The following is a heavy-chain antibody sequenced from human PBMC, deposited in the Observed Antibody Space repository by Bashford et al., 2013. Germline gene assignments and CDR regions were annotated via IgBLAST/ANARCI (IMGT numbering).Heavy chain of an antibody. D-gene: IGHD5-12*01. CDR3: ARDVDPKLRGYSGYDFAY. CDR1: GYTFTSYG. Sequence: SVKVSCKASGYTFTSYGISWVRQAPGQGLEWMGWISAYNGNTNYAQKLQGRVTMTTDTSTSTAYMELRSLRSDDTAVYYCARDVDPKLRGYSGYDFAYWGQGTLVTVSS. V-gene: IGHV1-18*01. J-gene: IGHJ4*02. CDR2: ISAYNGNT.